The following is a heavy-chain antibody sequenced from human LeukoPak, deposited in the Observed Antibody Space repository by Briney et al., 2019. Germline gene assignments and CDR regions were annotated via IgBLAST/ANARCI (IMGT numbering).Heavy chain of an antibody. CDR2: ISYDGSSK. Sequence: TGGSLRLSCEASGFTFSTYEMHWVRQAPGKGLEWVAVISYDGSSKYYADSVKGRFTISRDNSKNTLYMEMNSLRTEDMAVYYCERDKDCGSTTCFNAFDIWGQGTMVTVPS. CDR1: GFTFSTYE. V-gene: IGHV3-30*04. CDR3: ERDKDCGSTTCFNAFDI. D-gene: IGHD2-2*01. J-gene: IGHJ3*02.